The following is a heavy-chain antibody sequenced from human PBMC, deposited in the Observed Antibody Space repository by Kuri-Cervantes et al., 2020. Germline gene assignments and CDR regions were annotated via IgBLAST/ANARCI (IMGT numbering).Heavy chain of an antibody. V-gene: IGHV3-21*04. CDR2: ISSSSSYI. Sequence: GESLKISCAASGFTFSSYSMNWVRQAPGKGLEWVSSISSSSSYIYYADSVKGRFTISRDNSKNTLYLQMNSLRAGDTAMYYCAKMAAPGVGGLGSWGQGTLVTVSS. J-gene: IGHJ5*02. CDR3: AKMAAPGVGGLGS. D-gene: IGHD1-26*01. CDR1: GFTFSSYS.